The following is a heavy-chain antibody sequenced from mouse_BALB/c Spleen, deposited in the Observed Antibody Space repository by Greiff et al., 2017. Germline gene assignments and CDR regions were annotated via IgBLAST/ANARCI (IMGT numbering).Heavy chain of an antibody. Sequence: VQLQQSGAELVRPGTSVKVSCKASGYAFTNYLIEWVKQRPGQGLEWIGVINPGSGGTNYNEKFKGKATLTADKSSSTAYMQLSSLTSDDSAVYFCARSGGNYRIFAYWGQGTLVTVSA. CDR3: ARSGGNYRIFAY. J-gene: IGHJ3*01. V-gene: IGHV1-54*01. CDR1: GYAFTNYL. D-gene: IGHD2-1*01. CDR2: INPGSGGT.